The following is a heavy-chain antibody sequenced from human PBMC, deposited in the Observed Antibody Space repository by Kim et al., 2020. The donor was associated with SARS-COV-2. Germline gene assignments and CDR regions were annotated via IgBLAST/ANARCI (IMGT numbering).Heavy chain of an antibody. Sequence: GGSLRLSCAASGFTFSSYGMHWVRQAPGKGLEWVAVISYDGSNKYYADSVKGRFTISRDNSKNTLYLQMNSLRAEDTAVYYCAKERDTAMVQGYYYYGM. CDR3: AKERDTAMVQGYYYYGM. CDR1: GFTFSSYG. V-gene: IGHV3-30*18. D-gene: IGHD5-18*01. J-gene: IGHJ6*01. CDR2: ISYDGSNK.